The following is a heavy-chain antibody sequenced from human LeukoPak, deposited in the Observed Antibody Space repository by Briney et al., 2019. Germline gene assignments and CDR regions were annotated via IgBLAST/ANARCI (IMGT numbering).Heavy chain of an antibody. CDR2: ISYDGGNK. CDR3: ARMGIPEYYYDSAAFDI. J-gene: IGHJ3*02. V-gene: IGHV3-30-3*01. D-gene: IGHD3-22*01. Sequence: GRSLRLSCAASGFTFNNYAMHWVRQAPGKGLEWVAVISYDGGNKYYADSVKGRFTISRDNAKNSLYLQMNSLRAEDTAVYYCARMGIPEYYYDSAAFDIWGQGTMVTVSS. CDR1: GFTFNNYA.